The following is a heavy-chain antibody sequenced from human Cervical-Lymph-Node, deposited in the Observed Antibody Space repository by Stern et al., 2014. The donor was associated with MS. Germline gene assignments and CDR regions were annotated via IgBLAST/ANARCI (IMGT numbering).Heavy chain of an antibody. V-gene: IGHV1-3*01. CDR2: INAGNGNT. CDR1: GYTFTSYA. CDR3: AYSGPIYSREGWFAP. D-gene: IGHD6-13*01. J-gene: IGHJ5*02. Sequence: MQLVESGAEVKKPGASVKVSCKASGYTFTSYAMHWVRQAPGQRLEWMGWINAGNGNTKYSQKFQGRVTITRDTSASTAYMELSTLRSKDTAVYFCAYSGPIYSREGWFAPWGQGPLVPVSS.